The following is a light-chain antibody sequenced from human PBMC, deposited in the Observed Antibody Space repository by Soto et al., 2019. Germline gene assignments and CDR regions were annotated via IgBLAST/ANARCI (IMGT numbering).Light chain of an antibody. V-gene: IGKV3-15*01. CDR3: QQFSNYPHV. Sequence: EIVMTQSPSTLSVSPGETSTLSFRASQSVYNNLAWYQQRPGQAPRLLIHGASTRATGVPAKVSGSGSGTDFTLTISSLQPEDFAIYYCQQFSNYPHVFGQGTRLEIK. CDR1: QSVYNN. J-gene: IGKJ5*01. CDR2: GAS.